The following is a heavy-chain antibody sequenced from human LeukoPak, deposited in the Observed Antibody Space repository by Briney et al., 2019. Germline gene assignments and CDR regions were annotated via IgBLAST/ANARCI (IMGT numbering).Heavy chain of an antibody. CDR2: IDYTGST. CDR1: GGSISNFY. D-gene: IGHD3-10*01. Sequence: PSETLSLTCTVSGGSISNFYWSWIWQPPGKGLEWIGYIDYTGSTNYNPSLKSRVTISLGTSKSQFSLRLTSVTAADTAVYYCARGSGRQLNYWGQGTLVTVSS. CDR3: ARGSGRQLNY. V-gene: IGHV4-59*08. J-gene: IGHJ4*02.